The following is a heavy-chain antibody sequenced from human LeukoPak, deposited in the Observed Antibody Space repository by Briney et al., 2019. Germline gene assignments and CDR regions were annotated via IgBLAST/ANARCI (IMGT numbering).Heavy chain of an antibody. CDR2: ISYDGSNK. D-gene: IGHD3-16*01. J-gene: IGHJ4*02. Sequence: GGSLRLSCAASVLSFSRYGMHGVRQAPGKGLEWVAVISYDGSNKYYADSVKGRFTISRDNSKNTLYLQMNSLGAEDTAVYYCGKVLLGAVDYWGQGTLVTVPS. V-gene: IGHV3-30*18. CDR1: VLSFSRYG. CDR3: GKVLLGAVDY.